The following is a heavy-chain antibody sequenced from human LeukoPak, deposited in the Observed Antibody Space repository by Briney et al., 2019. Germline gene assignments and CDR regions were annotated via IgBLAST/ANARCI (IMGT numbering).Heavy chain of an antibody. CDR1: GFTFDDYA. J-gene: IGHJ3*02. V-gene: IGHV3-9*01. Sequence: GRSLRVSCAASGFTFDDYAMHWVRQAPGKGLEWVSCISWNSGSTDYADSVKGRFTISRDNAKKSLYLQMNKLRAEDTALYYRAKEIEDRYYYVRSGLPDGFDIWGQGTMVTVSS. CDR3: AKEIEDRYYYVRSGLPDGFDI. CDR2: ISWNSGST. D-gene: IGHD3-22*01.